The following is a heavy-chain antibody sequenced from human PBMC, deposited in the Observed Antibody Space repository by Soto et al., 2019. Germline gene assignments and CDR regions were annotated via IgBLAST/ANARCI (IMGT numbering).Heavy chain of an antibody. CDR2: IDGSGGIT. CDR1: GFTFGTTD. V-gene: IGHV3-23*01. CDR3: VKNSGGFNT. D-gene: IGHD3-10*01. J-gene: IGHJ5*02. Sequence: QLLQSGGGLVQPGGSLILSCAASGFTFGTTDMSWVRQAPGEGLEWVSTIDGSGGITYYADSVKGRFTISRDNSRNTVYLQMNSLRGDDTALYYCVKNSGGFNTWGQGALVTVSS.